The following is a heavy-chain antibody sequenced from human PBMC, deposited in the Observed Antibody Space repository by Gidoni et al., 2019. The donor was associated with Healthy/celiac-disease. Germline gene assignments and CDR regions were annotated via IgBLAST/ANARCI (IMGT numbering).Heavy chain of an antibody. D-gene: IGHD2-15*01. Sequence: QVQLQQWGAGLLKPSETLSLTCAVYGGSFSGYYWRWIRQPPGKGLEWIGEINHSGSTNYNPSLKSRVTISVDTSKNQFSLKLSSVTAADTAVYYCARAGYCSGGSCYSFTHAFDIWGQGTMVTVSS. V-gene: IGHV4-34*01. CDR2: INHSGST. J-gene: IGHJ3*02. CDR1: GGSFSGYY. CDR3: ARAGYCSGGSCYSFTHAFDI.